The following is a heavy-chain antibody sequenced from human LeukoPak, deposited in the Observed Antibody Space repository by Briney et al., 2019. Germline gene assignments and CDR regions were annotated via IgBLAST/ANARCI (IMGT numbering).Heavy chain of an antibody. J-gene: IGHJ3*02. V-gene: IGHV1-18*01. CDR1: GYTFTSYG. D-gene: IGHD1-26*01. Sequence: ASVKVSCKASGYTFTSYGISWVRQAPGQGLEWMGWISAYNGNTNYAQELQGRVTMTTDTSTSTAYMELRSLRSDDTAVYYCARESSPIGPFIVGVVDEKQDAFDIWGQGTMVTVSS. CDR2: ISAYNGNT. CDR3: ARESSPIGPFIVGVVDEKQDAFDI.